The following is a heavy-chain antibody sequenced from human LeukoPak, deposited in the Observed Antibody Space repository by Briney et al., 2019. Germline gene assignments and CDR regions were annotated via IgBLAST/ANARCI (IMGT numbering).Heavy chain of an antibody. CDR2: ISYDGSNK. Sequence: GGSLRLSCEASGFTFSHHWMHWVRQAPGKGLEWVAVISYDGSNKYYADSVKGRFTISRDNSKNTLYLQMNSLRAEDTAVYYCAIGDYTYWGQGTLVTVSS. D-gene: IGHD4-17*01. CDR1: GFTFSHHW. V-gene: IGHV3-30-3*01. J-gene: IGHJ4*02. CDR3: AIGDYTY.